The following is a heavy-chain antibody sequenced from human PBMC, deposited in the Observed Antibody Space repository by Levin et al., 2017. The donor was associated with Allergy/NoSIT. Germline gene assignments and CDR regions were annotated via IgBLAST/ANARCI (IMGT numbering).Heavy chain of an antibody. V-gene: IGHV1-69*13. CDR1: GGTFSSYA. CDR3: VTSSSGWYEVRVEYFQH. CDR2: IIPIFGTA. J-gene: IGHJ1*01. D-gene: IGHD6-19*01. Sequence: SVKVSCKASGGTFSSYAISWVRQAPGQGLEWMGGIIPIFGTANYAQKFQGRVTITADESTSTAYMELSSLRSEDTAVYYCVTSSSGWYEVRVEYFQHWGQGTLVTVSS.